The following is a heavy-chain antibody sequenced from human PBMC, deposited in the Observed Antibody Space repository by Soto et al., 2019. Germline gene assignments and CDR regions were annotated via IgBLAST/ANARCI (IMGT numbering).Heavy chain of an antibody. V-gene: IGHV1-58*01. CDR2: IVASSGST. D-gene: IGHD1-20*01. J-gene: IGHJ6*02. Sequence: ASVKVSCKASGFTFTSSSGQWVRQAREQRLEWIGWIVASSGSTSYAQKFQGRVTMTRDTSTSTVYMELSSLRSEDTAVYYCARDRGPNITGTTLLYYYYGMDVWGQGTTVTVSS. CDR1: GFTFTSSS. CDR3: ARDRGPNITGTTLLYYYYGMDV.